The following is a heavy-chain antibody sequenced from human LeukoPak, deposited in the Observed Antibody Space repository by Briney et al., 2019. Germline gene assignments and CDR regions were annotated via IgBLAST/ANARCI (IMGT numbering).Heavy chain of an antibody. V-gene: IGHV3-30*18. D-gene: IGHD3-16*01. CDR3: AKSPYVWGIPEYYFDY. J-gene: IGHJ4*02. CDR2: IPYDGSNK. CDR1: GFTFSSYG. Sequence: GGSLRLSCAASGFTFSSYGMHWVRQAPGKGLEWVAVIPYDGSNKYYADSVKGRFTISRDNSKNTLYLQMNSLRAEDTAVYYCAKSPYVWGIPEYYFDYWGQGTLVTVSS.